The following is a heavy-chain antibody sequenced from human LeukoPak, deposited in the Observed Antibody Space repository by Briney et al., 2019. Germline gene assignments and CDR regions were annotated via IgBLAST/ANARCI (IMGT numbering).Heavy chain of an antibody. D-gene: IGHD3-9*01. J-gene: IGHJ5*02. Sequence: GSVKVSCKASVYTFTGYYMNWVRQAPGQGLEWMGWINSDSVFTKYAQKFQGRVTMTRDTSITTVYMDLTRLTSDDTAVYYCARNFDMKGFDPWGQGTLVTVSS. CDR1: VYTFTGYY. CDR2: INSDSVFT. CDR3: ARNFDMKGFDP. V-gene: IGHV1-2*02.